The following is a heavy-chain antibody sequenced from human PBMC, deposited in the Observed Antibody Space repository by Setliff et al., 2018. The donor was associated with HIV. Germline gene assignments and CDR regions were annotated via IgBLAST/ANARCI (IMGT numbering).Heavy chain of an antibody. CDR3: ARGTVNFDY. Sequence: SETLSLTCTVSGGSISNYYWSWIRQPPGKGLEWIGYMYYTGSTNYNPSLKSRVIISVDTSKNQFSLKLTSVTAADTAFYYCARGTVNFDYWGQGTLVTVYS. J-gene: IGHJ4*02. CDR2: MYYTGST. D-gene: IGHD4-4*01. CDR1: GGSISNYY. V-gene: IGHV4-59*01.